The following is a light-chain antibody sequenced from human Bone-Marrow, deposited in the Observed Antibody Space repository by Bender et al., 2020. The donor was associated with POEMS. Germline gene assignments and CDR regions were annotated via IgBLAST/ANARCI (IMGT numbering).Light chain of an antibody. CDR1: SSDVGGYDL. CDR2: DVI. Sequence: QSALTQPASVSGSLGQSITISCTGTSSDVGGYDLVSWYQQKPGTAPNLVIYDVIKRPSGVSSRFSGSKSGNTASLTISGLQTEDEADYYCCSYAGSNSFVLFGGGTKLSVL. CDR3: CSYAGSNSFVL. V-gene: IGLV2-23*02. J-gene: IGLJ2*01.